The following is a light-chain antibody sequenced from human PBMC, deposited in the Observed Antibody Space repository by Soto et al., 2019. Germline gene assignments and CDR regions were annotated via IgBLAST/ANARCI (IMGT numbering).Light chain of an antibody. CDR1: RDVGSD. CDR3: QQSFSTPPT. CDR2: AAS. Sequence: QMTQSPSSLSASLGEKIIITCRASRDVGSDVSWYQQKPGQAPKLLIYAASNLYTGVPSRFSGSGSGTDFTLTISSLQPEDFASYYCQQSFSTPPTFGQGTKVDIK. J-gene: IGKJ1*01. V-gene: IGKV1-39*01.